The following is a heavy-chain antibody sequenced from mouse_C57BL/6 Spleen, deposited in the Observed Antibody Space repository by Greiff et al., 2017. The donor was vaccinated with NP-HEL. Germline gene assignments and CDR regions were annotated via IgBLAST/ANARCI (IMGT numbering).Heavy chain of an antibody. CDR2: IDPENGDT. D-gene: IGHD1-1*01. CDR1: GFNIKDDY. CDR3: TCTTVVDYYYAMDY. V-gene: IGHV14-4*01. J-gene: IGHJ4*01. Sequence: EVQLQQSGAELVRPGASVKLSCTASGFNIKDDYMHWVKQRPEQGLEWIGWIDPENGDTEYASKFQGKATITADTSSNTAYLQLSSLTSEDTAVYYCTCTTVVDYYYAMDYWGQGTSVTVSS.